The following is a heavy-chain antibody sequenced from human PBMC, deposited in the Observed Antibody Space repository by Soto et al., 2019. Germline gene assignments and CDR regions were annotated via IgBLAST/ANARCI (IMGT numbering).Heavy chain of an antibody. Sequence: SETLSLTCTVSGGSINSRTYYWGWIRQPPGKGLEWIGTIYHSGITYYNPSLKSRVTMFEDTSKNQFSLKMTFVTAADTAVYYCVRQDVQAWGRIDPWRQGALVTVSS. D-gene: IGHD7-27*01. V-gene: IGHV4-39*01. CDR1: GGSINSRTYY. CDR3: VRQDVQAWGRIDP. CDR2: IYHSGIT. J-gene: IGHJ5*02.